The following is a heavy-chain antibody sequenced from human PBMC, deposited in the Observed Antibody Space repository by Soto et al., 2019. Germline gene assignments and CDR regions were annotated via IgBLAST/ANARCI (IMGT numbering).Heavy chain of an antibody. V-gene: IGHV4-39*01. Sequence: SETLSLTCTVSGGSISSSSYYWGWIRQPPGKGLEWIGSIYYSGSTYYNPSLKSRVTISVDTSKNQFSLKLSSVTAADTAVYYCARHLGYCSGGSCYSVWFDPWGQGTLVTVSS. D-gene: IGHD2-15*01. CDR2: IYYSGST. CDR1: GGSISSSSYY. J-gene: IGHJ5*02. CDR3: ARHLGYCSGGSCYSVWFDP.